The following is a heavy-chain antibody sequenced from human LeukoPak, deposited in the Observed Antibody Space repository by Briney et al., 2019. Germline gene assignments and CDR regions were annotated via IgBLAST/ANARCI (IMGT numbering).Heavy chain of an antibody. D-gene: IGHD7-27*01. CDR3: ARDQIWGYSRSYYYGMDV. J-gene: IGHJ6*02. V-gene: IGHV1-2*04. Sequence: ASVKVSCKASGYTFTSYGISWVRQAPGQGLEWMGWINPNSGGTNYAQKFQGWVTMTRDTSISTAYMELSRLRSDDTAVYYCARDQIWGYSRSYYYGMDVWGQGTTVTVSS. CDR2: INPNSGGT. CDR1: GYTFTSYG.